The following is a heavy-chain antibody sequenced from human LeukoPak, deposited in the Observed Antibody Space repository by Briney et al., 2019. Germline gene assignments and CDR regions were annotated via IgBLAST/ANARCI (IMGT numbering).Heavy chain of an antibody. CDR3: AREGMADYYFDY. D-gene: IGHD5-24*01. CDR2: INTDESST. Sequence: GGSLRLSCAASGFTFSSYGMHWVRRAPGKGLVWVSRINTDESSTSYADSVKGRFTISRDNAKNTLYLQMNSLRAEDTAVYYCAREGMADYYFDYWGQGTLVTVSS. CDR1: GFTFSSYG. J-gene: IGHJ4*02. V-gene: IGHV3-74*01.